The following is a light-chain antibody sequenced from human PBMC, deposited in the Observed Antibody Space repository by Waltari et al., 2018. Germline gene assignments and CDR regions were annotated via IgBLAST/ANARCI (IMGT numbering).Light chain of an antibody. CDR2: EVS. CDR1: SSDIGGDNR. CDR3: SSYASSSTYI. J-gene: IGLJ1*01. Sequence: QAALTQSPSVSGSPGQSGTISCTGTSSDIGGDNRVSWYQQHPGKAPKLMIYEVSNRPSGVSDRFSGSKSGNTASLIISGLQAEDEADYYCSSYASSSTYIFGAGTRLTVL. V-gene: IGLV2-14*01.